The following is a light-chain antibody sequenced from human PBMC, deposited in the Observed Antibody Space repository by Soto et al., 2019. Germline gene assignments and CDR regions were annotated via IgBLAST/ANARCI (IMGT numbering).Light chain of an antibody. V-gene: IGLV2-8*01. CDR2: EVT. J-gene: IGLJ2*01. CDR3: SSYAGSNNLI. Sequence: QSALTQPPSASGSPGQSVTISCTGTSSDVGGYNYVSWYQQHPGKAPKLMISEVTKRPSGVPDRFSGSQSGNTASLTVSGLQADDEVDYFCSSYAGSNNLIFGGGTKVTVL. CDR1: SSDVGGYNY.